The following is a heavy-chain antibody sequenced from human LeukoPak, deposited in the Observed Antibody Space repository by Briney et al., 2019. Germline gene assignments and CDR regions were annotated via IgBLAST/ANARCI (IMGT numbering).Heavy chain of an antibody. CDR3: ARDLYSYGHFDY. CDR1: GFTFSNYA. V-gene: IGHV3-30-3*01. Sequence: GRSLRLSCAASGFTFSNYAMHWVRQAPGKGLEWVAVIPYDGSNKYYEDSVKGRFTISRDNSKNTLYLQMNSLRAEDTAVYYCARDLYSYGHFDYWGQGTLVTVSS. CDR2: IPYDGSNK. D-gene: IGHD5-18*01. J-gene: IGHJ4*02.